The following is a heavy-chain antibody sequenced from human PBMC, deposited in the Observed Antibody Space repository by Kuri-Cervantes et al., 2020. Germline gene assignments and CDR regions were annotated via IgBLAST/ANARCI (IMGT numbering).Heavy chain of an antibody. V-gene: IGHV3-53*01. D-gene: IGHD2-15*01. J-gene: IGHJ4*02. CDR3: ARDQRGVVVAATPIDY. CDR1: GFTVSSNY. CDR2: IYSGGST. Sequence: GGSLRLSCAASGFTVSSNYMSWVRQAPGKGLEWVSVIYSGGSTYYADSVKGRFTISRDNSKNTLYLQMNSLRAEDTAVYHCARDQRGVVVAATPIDYWGQGTLVTVSS.